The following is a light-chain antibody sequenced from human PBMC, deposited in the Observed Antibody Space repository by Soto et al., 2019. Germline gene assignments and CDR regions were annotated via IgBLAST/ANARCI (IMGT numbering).Light chain of an antibody. Sequence: IALTPSPGTLSFSPLESSTLYFSLSQTTSSKYVAWYQLRLGLAPRLLVYGASKRAAGIPDRFRGSGSGSEFSLTISGLEPEDFAVYFCQHFGSSPPVIFGQGTRLELK. CDR3: QHFGSSPPVI. CDR2: GAS. CDR1: QTTSSKY. V-gene: IGKV3-20*01. J-gene: IGKJ5*01.